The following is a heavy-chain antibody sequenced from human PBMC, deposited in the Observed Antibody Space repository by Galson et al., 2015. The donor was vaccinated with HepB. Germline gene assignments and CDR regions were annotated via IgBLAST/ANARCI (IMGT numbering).Heavy chain of an antibody. CDR3: ATAPGYSSFPGPDWFDP. J-gene: IGHJ5*02. CDR1: GYTFTDYY. CDR2: VDPEDGET. D-gene: IGHD6-13*01. V-gene: IGHV1-69-2*01. Sequence: VKVSCKVSGYTFTDYYMHWVQQAPGKGLEWMGLVDPEDGETIYAEKFQGRVTITADTSTDTAYMELSSLRSEDTAVYYCATAPGYSSFPGPDWFDPWGQGTLVTVSS.